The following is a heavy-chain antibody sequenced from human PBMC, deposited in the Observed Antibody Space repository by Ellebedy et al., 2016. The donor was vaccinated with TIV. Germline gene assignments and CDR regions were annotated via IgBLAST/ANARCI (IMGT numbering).Heavy chain of an antibody. Sequence: PGGSLRLSCAASGFTFSSYAMSWVRQAPGKGLEWVSGISKNSGSVGYADPVKGRFTISRDNAKNSLYLQMNSLRGEDTALYYCARSYYGSGSPDYWGQGTLVTVSS. CDR1: GFTFSSYA. V-gene: IGHV3-20*04. CDR3: ARSYYGSGSPDY. D-gene: IGHD3-10*01. CDR2: ISKNSGSV. J-gene: IGHJ4*02.